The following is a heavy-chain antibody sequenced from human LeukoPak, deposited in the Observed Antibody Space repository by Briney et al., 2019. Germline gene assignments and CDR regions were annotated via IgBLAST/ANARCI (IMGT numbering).Heavy chain of an antibody. CDR3: ARGSLPYCSGGSCYSGFDY. D-gene: IGHD2-15*01. J-gene: IGHJ4*02. V-gene: IGHV3-33*08. CDR1: GFSVSSNY. CDR2: IWYDGSNK. Sequence: GGSLRLSCAASGFSVSSNYMSWVRQAPGKGLEWVAVIWYDGSNKYYADSVKGRFTISRDNSKNTLYLQMNSLRAEDTAVYYCARGSLPYCSGGSCYSGFDYWGQGTLVTVSS.